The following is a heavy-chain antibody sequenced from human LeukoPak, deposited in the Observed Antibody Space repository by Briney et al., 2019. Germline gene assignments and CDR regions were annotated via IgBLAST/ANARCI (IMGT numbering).Heavy chain of an antibody. CDR1: GFTFSSYG. Sequence: GGSLRLSCAASGFTFSSYGMHWVRQAPGKGLEWVAFIRYDGSNKYYADSVKGRFTISRDNSKNTLYLQMNSLRAEDTAVYYCARAAVGIFGVVPYGEYFDYWGQGTLVTVSS. D-gene: IGHD3-3*01. CDR2: IRYDGSNK. J-gene: IGHJ4*02. CDR3: ARAAVGIFGVVPYGEYFDY. V-gene: IGHV3-30*02.